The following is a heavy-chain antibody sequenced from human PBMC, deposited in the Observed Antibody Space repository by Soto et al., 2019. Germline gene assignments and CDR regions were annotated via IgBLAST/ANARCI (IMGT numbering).Heavy chain of an antibody. CDR3: AREGRDFITIFGVARATLPIDY. CDR1: GFTFSSYG. V-gene: IGHV3-33*01. CDR2: IWYGGSNK. D-gene: IGHD3-3*01. J-gene: IGHJ4*02. Sequence: GGSLRLSCAASGFTFSSYGMHWVRQAPGKGLEWVAVIWYGGSNKYYADSVKGRFTISRDNSKNTLYLQMNSLRAEDTAGYYCAREGRDFITIFGVARATLPIDYWGQGTLVTVSS.